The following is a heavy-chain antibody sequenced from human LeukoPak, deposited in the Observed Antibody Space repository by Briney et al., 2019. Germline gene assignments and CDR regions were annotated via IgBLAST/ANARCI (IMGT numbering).Heavy chain of an antibody. CDR3: ARDTMITFGGVIVSVPFDY. D-gene: IGHD3-16*02. J-gene: IGHJ4*02. CDR1: GYSFTSYG. V-gene: IGHV1-18*01. Sequence: ASVKVSCKASGYSFTSYGISWVRQATGQGLEWMGWISAYNGNTNYAQKLQGRVTMTTDTSTSTAYMELRSLRSDDTAVYYCARDTMITFGGVIVSVPFDYWGQGTLVTVSS. CDR2: ISAYNGNT.